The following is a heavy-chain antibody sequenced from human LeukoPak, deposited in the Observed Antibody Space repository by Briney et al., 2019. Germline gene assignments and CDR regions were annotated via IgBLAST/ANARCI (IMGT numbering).Heavy chain of an antibody. CDR1: GGSFSGYY. Sequence: SETLSLTCAVYGGSFSGYYWSWIRQPPGKGLEWIGEINHSGSTNYNPSLKSRVTISVDTSKNQFSLKLSSVTAADTAVYYCARGRGPRITMVWGVPQFDYWGQGTLVTVPS. CDR3: ARGRGPRITMVWGVPQFDY. CDR2: INHSGST. J-gene: IGHJ4*02. D-gene: IGHD3-10*01. V-gene: IGHV4-34*01.